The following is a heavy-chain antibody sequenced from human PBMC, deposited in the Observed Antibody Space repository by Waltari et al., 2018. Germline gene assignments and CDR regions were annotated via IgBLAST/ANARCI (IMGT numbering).Heavy chain of an antibody. Sequence: QVQLVESGGAVFQPGGSLRLSCAASGFTFSSYGLHCVRQAPGKGLEWVAFIWYDGSNKYYADSVKGRFTISRDNSKNTLYLQMNSLRADDTAVYYCAKDRSAAGTLFDYWGQGTLVTVSS. CDR1: GFTFSSYG. D-gene: IGHD6-13*01. J-gene: IGHJ4*02. CDR3: AKDRSAAGTLFDY. V-gene: IGHV3-30*02. CDR2: IWYDGSNK.